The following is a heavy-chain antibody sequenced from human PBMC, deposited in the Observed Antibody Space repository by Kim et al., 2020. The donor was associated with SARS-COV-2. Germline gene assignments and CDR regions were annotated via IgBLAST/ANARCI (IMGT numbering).Heavy chain of an antibody. CDR2: IFYGGTT. J-gene: IGHJ4*02. CDR1: GGSISSSSSY. D-gene: IGHD2-8*02. V-gene: IGHV4-39*01. CDR3: ARHGGGWERPYYFDY. Sequence: SETLSLTCTVSGGSISSSSSYWGWIRQPPGKGLEWIVNIFYGGTTYYNPSLKSRVTISVDTSKNQFSLKLRSVTAADTGVYYFARHGGGWERPYYFDYWGQGTLVTVAS.